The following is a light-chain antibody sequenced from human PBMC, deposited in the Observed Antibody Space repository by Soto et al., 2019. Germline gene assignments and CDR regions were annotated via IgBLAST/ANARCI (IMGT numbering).Light chain of an antibody. CDR1: QSVSSY. CDR3: QQRSNWPPEIT. V-gene: IGKV3-11*01. Sequence: EIVLTQSPATLSLSPGERATLSCRASQSVSSYLAWYQQKPGQAPRLLIYDASNRATGIPARFSGSGSGTDFTLTICSLEPEDFAVYYCQQRSNWPPEITFGQGTRLEIK. J-gene: IGKJ5*01. CDR2: DAS.